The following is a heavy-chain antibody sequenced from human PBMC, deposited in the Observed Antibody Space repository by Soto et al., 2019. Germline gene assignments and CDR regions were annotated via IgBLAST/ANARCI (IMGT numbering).Heavy chain of an antibody. Sequence: ASVKVPCKVSGYTLTELSMHWVRQAPGKGLEWMGGFDPEDGETIYAQKFQGRVTMTEDTSTDTAYMELSSLRSEDTAVYYCATEGRPSSGSYFYYYYGMDVWGQGTTVTVSS. J-gene: IGHJ6*02. CDR3: ATEGRPSSGSYFYYYYGMDV. D-gene: IGHD1-26*01. V-gene: IGHV1-24*01. CDR1: GYTLTELS. CDR2: FDPEDGET.